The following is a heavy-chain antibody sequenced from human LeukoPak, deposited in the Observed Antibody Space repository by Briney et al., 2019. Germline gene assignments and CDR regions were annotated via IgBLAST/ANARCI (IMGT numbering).Heavy chain of an antibody. D-gene: IGHD3-22*01. V-gene: IGHV3-30*18. J-gene: IGHJ6*03. CDR1: GFTFSSYG. Sequence: GGSLRLSCAASGFTFSSYGMHWVRQAPGKGLEWVAVISYDGSNKYYADSVKGRFTISRDNSKNTLYLQMNSLRAEDTAVYYCAKAAVYYYDSSGYYYYYYMDVWGKGTTVTVSS. CDR2: ISYDGSNK. CDR3: AKAAVYYYDSSGYYYYYYMDV.